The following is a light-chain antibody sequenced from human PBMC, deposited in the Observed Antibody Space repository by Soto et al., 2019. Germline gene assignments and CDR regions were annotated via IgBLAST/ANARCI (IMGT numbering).Light chain of an antibody. CDR3: SSYTTSSTV. CDR1: SSDGAEYKD. J-gene: IGLJ1*01. CDR2: EVT. V-gene: IGLV2-14*01. Sequence: QSVLTQPASVTGSPGQSSNISCTATSSDGAEYKDVSWYQQHPGNAPKLMIYEVTYRPSGVSNRFSGSKSGNTASLTISGLQAEDEAEYYCSSYTTSSTVFGTGTKLTVL.